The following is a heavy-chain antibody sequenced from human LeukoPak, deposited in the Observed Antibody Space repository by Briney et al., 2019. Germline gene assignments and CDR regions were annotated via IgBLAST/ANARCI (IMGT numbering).Heavy chain of an antibody. CDR3: ARPSPAGGTGYYDH. V-gene: IGHV5-51*01. Sequence: PGESLKISCKGSGYSFTNYWMAWVRQMPGKGLECMGIIYPGDSDTRYSPSFQGQVTISADKSISTVYLQWNSLKASDTAMYYCARPSPAGGTGYYDHWGQGTLVTVSS. D-gene: IGHD3/OR15-3a*01. J-gene: IGHJ5*02. CDR1: GYSFTNYW. CDR2: IYPGDSDT.